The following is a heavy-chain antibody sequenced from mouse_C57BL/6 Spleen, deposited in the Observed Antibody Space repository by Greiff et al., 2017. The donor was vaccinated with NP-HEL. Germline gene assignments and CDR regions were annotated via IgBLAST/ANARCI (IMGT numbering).Heavy chain of an antibody. V-gene: IGHV1-82*01. CDR2: IYPGDGDT. Sequence: QVQLKQSGPELVKPGASVKISCKASGYAFSSSWMNWVKQRPGKGLEWIGRIYPGDGDTNYNGKFKGKATLTADKSSSTAYMQLSSLTSEDSAVYFCAIIYYGNYDYFDYWGQGTTLTVSS. CDR3: AIIYYGNYDYFDY. J-gene: IGHJ2*01. D-gene: IGHD2-1*01. CDR1: GYAFSSSW.